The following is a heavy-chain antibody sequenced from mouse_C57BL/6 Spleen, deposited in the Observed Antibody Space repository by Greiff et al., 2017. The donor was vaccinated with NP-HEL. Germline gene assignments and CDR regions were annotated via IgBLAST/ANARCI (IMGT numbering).Heavy chain of an antibody. D-gene: IGHD4-1*01. Sequence: VHVKQSGAELVKPGASVKLSCTASGFNIKDYYMHWVKQRTEQGLEWIGRIDPEDGETKYAPKFQDKATLTADKSSSTAYMQLSSLTYEDSAVYYCARGGLGHGDYWGQGTTLTVSS. J-gene: IGHJ2*01. V-gene: IGHV14-2*01. CDR3: ARGGLGHGDY. CDR1: GFNIKDYY. CDR2: IDPEDGET.